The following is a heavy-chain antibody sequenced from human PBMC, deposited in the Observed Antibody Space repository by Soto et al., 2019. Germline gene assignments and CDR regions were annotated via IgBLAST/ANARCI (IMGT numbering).Heavy chain of an antibody. CDR2: INHSGST. V-gene: IGHV4-34*01. J-gene: IGHJ6*03. CDR1: GGSLSGYY. Sequence: SETLSLTCAVYGGSLSGYYWSWIRQPPGKGLEWIGEINHSGSTNYNPSLKSRVTISVDTSKNQFSLKLSSVTAADTAVYYCARVPWDYDFWSGYFRNDYYYYMDVWGKGTTVTAP. CDR3: ARVPWDYDFWSGYFRNDYYYYMDV. D-gene: IGHD3-3*01.